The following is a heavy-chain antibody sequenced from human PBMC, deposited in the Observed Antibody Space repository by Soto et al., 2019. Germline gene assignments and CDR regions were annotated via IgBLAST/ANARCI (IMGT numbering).Heavy chain of an antibody. V-gene: IGHV4-34*01. J-gene: IGHJ5*02. CDR1: GGSFSGYY. D-gene: IGHD6-13*01. CDR2: INHSGST. CDR3: AREYSSSWLNWFDP. Sequence: QVQLQQWGAGLLKPSETLSLTCAVYGGSFSGYYWSWIRQPPGKGLEWIGEINHSGSTNYNPSLKSRVTISVDTSKNQFSLKLSSVTAADTAVYYCAREYSSSWLNWFDPWGQGTLVTVSS.